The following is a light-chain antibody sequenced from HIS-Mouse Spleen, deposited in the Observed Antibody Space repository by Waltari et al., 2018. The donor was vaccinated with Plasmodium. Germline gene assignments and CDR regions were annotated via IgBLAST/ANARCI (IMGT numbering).Light chain of an antibody. V-gene: IGKV1-39*01. Sequence: DIQMTQSPSSLSASVGDRVTITCRASQSISSYLNWYQQKPGKAPKLLIYAASSLQSGVPSRFSGSRSGTDFTLTISSLQPEDFATYYRQQSYRTWTFGQGTKVEIK. CDR2: AAS. CDR3: QQSYRTWT. J-gene: IGKJ1*01. CDR1: QSISSY.